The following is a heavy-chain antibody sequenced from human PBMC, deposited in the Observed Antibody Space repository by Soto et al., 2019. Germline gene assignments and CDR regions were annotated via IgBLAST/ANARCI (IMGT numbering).Heavy chain of an antibody. Sequence: QITLKESGPTLVKPTQTLTLTCTFSGFSLTASGVGVGWIRQPPGKALECLALIYWDDDKRYSPSLRSRLTIAKDTPKNPVVLTLTNVYPVDTATYYCAHTIPATFEYWGQGTLVTVSS. D-gene: IGHD6-25*01. CDR2: IYWDDDK. J-gene: IGHJ4*02. CDR1: GFSLTASGVG. V-gene: IGHV2-5*02. CDR3: AHTIPATFEY.